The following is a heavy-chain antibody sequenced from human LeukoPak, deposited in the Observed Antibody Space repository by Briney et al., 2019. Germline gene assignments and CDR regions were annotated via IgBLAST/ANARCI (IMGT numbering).Heavy chain of an antibody. J-gene: IGHJ4*02. CDR1: GYTFTSYY. Sequence: ASVKVSCKASGYTFTSYYMHWVRQAPAQGLEWMGTINPSGGSTSYAQKFQGRVTMTGDTSTSTVYMELSSLRSEDTAVYYCAGGRWLQLPLVWGQGTLVTVSS. D-gene: IGHD5-24*01. CDR3: AGGRWLQLPLV. V-gene: IGHV1-46*01. CDR2: INPSGGST.